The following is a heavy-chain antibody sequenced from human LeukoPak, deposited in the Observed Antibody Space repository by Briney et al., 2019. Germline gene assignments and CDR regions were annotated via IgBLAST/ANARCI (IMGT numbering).Heavy chain of an antibody. CDR2: ISGSGGCT. V-gene: IGHV3-23*01. Sequence: GGSLRLSCAASGFTFSRYAMSWVRQAPGKGLEWVSAISGSGGCTYYADSVKGRFTISRDNSKNTLYLQMNSLRAEDTAVYYCAKAGGYYYFDYWGQGTLVTVSS. D-gene: IGHD5-12*01. CDR3: AKAGGYYYFDY. CDR1: GFTFSRYA. J-gene: IGHJ4*02.